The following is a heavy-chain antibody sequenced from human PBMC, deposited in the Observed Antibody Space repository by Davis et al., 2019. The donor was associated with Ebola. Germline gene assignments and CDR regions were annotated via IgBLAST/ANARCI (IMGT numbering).Heavy chain of an antibody. V-gene: IGHV3-73*01. D-gene: IGHD6-19*01. CDR2: IRSKANSYAT. CDR3: TGRIAVAGREYYYYGMDV. J-gene: IGHJ6*02. CDR1: GFTFSGSA. Sequence: PGGSLRLSCAASGFTFSGSAMHWVRQASGKGLEWVGRIRSKANSYATAYAASVKGRFTISRDDSKNTAYLQMNSLKTEDTAVYYCTGRIAVAGREYYYYGMDVWGQGTTVTVSS.